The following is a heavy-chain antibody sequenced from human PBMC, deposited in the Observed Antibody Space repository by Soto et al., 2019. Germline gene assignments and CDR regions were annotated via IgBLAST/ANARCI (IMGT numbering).Heavy chain of an antibody. J-gene: IGHJ4*02. V-gene: IGHV1-18*01. CDR2: ISAYNGDT. D-gene: IGHD2-21*02. CDR1: GYTFTSYG. CDR3: ARAGEAYCGGDCYSVDY. Sequence: ASVKVSCKASGYTFTSYGISWVRQAPGQGLEWMGWISAYNGDTNYAQKLQGRVTMTTDTSTSTAYMELRSLRSDDTAVYYCARAGEAYCGGDCYSVDYWGQGTLVTVSS.